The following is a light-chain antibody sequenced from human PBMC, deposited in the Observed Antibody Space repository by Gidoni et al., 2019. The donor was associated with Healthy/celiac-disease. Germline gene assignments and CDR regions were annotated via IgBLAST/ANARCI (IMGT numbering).Light chain of an antibody. CDR3: QQSYSTNYT. CDR1: QSISSY. J-gene: IGKJ2*01. V-gene: IGKV1-39*01. Sequence: DIHMTQSPSSLSASVGDRVTITCWASQSISSYLNWYQQKPGKAPKLLIYAASSVQSGVPSRFSGSGSGTVFTLTISSLQPEDFANYYCQQSYSTNYTFGQGTKLEIK. CDR2: AAS.